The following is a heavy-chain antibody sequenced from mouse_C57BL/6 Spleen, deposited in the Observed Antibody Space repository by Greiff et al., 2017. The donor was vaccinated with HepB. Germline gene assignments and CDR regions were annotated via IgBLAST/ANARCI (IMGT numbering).Heavy chain of an antibody. Sequence: QVQLQQPGAELVMPGASVKLSCKASGYTFTSYWMHWVKQRPGQGLEWIGEIDPSDSYTNYNQKFKGKSTLTVDKSSSTAYMQLSSLTSEDSAVYYCARRRHYDGSSYNAMDYWGQGTSVTVSS. D-gene: IGHD1-1*01. J-gene: IGHJ4*01. CDR1: GYTFTSYW. CDR3: ARRRHYDGSSYNAMDY. CDR2: IDPSDSYT. V-gene: IGHV1-69*01.